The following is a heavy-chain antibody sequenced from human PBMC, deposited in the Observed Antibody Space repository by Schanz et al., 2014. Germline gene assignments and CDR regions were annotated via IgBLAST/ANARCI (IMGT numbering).Heavy chain of an antibody. D-gene: IGHD1-1*01. J-gene: IGHJ4*02. CDR1: GFTFSDYA. V-gene: IGHV3-23*04. CDR2: ISGSGGGT. CDR3: AKGMWQQLVSDY. Sequence: EVQLEESGGCLVQPGGSLRVSCAATGFTFSDYAMSWVRQPPGEGLEWVSGISGSGGGTFYASSVQGRFSVSRDNAKNTLHLQMNSLRAEDTAVYYCAKGMWQQLVSDYWGQGTLVTVSS.